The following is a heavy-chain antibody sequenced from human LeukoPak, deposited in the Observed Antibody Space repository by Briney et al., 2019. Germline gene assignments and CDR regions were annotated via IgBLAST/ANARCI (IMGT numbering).Heavy chain of an antibody. J-gene: IGHJ3*02. D-gene: IGHD7-27*01. CDR3: ARELGILGAFDI. Sequence: SVKVSCKASGGTFSSYAISWGRQTPGQGLEWMGGIIPIFGTANYAQKFQGRVTITTDESTSTAYMGLSSLRSEDTAVYYCARELGILGAFDIWGQGTMVTVSS. CDR1: GGTFSSYA. V-gene: IGHV1-69*05. CDR2: IIPIFGTA.